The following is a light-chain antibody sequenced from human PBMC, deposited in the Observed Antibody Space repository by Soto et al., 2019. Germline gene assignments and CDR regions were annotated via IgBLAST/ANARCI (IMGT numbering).Light chain of an antibody. V-gene: IGKV3-15*01. CDR3: QQYDIWPPT. J-gene: IGKJ1*01. Sequence: EIVMTQSPVTLSVSPGERVTLSCRASQSVSSNLAWYQQKPGQAPSLLIYGAFTRATGIPARFSGTGSGTEFILTISSLQSEDFAVYYCQQYDIWPPTFGQGTKV. CDR2: GAF. CDR1: QSVSSN.